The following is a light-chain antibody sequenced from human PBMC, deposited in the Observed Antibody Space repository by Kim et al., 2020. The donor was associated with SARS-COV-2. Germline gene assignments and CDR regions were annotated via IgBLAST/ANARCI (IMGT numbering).Light chain of an antibody. Sequence: EIVLTQTPGALSLSSGERATLSCRASQSVFSNYLAWYQQKPGQAPRLLIFGASNRATGIPDRFSGSGSGTDFTLTISRLEPEDFAVYYCQQYGSTVYTFGQGTKLEI. CDR3: QQYGSTVYT. CDR2: GAS. J-gene: IGKJ2*01. V-gene: IGKV3-20*01. CDR1: QSVFSNY.